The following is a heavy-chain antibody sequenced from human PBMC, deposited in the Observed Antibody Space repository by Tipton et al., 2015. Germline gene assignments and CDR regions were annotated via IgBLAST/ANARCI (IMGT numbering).Heavy chain of an antibody. V-gene: IGHV5-51*01. Sequence: QLEQSGAEVKKPGESLKISCKGSGYIFTSFWIGWVRQMPGKGLEWMGTIYPGDSETRYNPSFQGQVTISADRSITTAYLQLRSVRASDPAMYYCVRRARRVGSHSYPYYFDYWGQGTLVPVSS. J-gene: IGHJ4*02. CDR1: GYIFTSFW. D-gene: IGHD1-26*01. CDR3: VRRARRVGSHSYPYYFDY. CDR2: IYPGDSET.